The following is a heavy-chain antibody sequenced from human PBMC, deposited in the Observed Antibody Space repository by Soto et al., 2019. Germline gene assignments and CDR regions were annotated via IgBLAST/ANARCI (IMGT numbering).Heavy chain of an antibody. V-gene: IGHV3-30-3*01. CDR2: ISYDGSNK. Sequence: HPESCLRLIRAPSGFIFCRFAIDWVRQAPGKGLEWVAVISYDGSNKYYADSVKGRFTISRDNSKNTLYLQMNSLRAEDTAVYYCARERTIIRRSFIDMD. D-gene: IGHD2-8*01. J-gene: IGHJ6*01. CDR1: GFIFCRFA. CDR3: ARERTIIRRSFIDMD.